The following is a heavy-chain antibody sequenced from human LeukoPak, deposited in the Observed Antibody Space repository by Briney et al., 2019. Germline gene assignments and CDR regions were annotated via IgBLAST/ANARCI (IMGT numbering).Heavy chain of an antibody. CDR2: ISSNGGST. J-gene: IGHJ4*02. V-gene: IGHV3-64*01. D-gene: IGHD2-2*01. CDR1: GFTFSSYE. CDR3: ARDTYCSSTSCYLYY. Sequence: GGSLRLSCAASGFTFSSYEMNWVRQAPGKGLEYVSAISSNGGSTYYANSVKGRFTISRDNSKNTLYLQMGSLRAEDMAVYYCARDTYCSSTSCYLYYWGQGTLVTVSS.